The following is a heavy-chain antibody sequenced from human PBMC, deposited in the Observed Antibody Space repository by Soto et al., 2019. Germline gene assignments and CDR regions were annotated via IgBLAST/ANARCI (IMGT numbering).Heavy chain of an antibody. CDR3: VTRFTAVATARFDY. V-gene: IGHV3-15*04. J-gene: IGHJ4*02. CDR2: IDSKIDADKT. D-gene: IGHD2-21*02. CDR1: RFTFSKAY. Sequence: EVQLVESGGGLVKPGGSLRLSCTASRFTFSKAYMNWVRQAPGKGLEWVGQIDSKIDADKTDLAAPVKGRFTLSRDDSKNTVYLQMNGLEIEDTAMYYCVTRFTAVATARFDYWGQGTLVTVSS.